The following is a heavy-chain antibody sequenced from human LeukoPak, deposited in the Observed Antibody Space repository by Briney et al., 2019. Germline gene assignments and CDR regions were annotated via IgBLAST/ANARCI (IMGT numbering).Heavy chain of an antibody. J-gene: IGHJ6*02. D-gene: IGHD6-13*01. CDR1: GFSFSSYA. V-gene: IGHV3-30-3*01. CDR2: ISYDENNK. Sequence: PGGSLRLSCAASGFSFSSYAIHWVRQAPGKGLEWVAVISYDENNKNYADSVKGRFTISRDNAKNSLYLQMNSLRAEDTAVYYCARGAAAGEIPEYYYGMDVWGQGTTVTVSS. CDR3: ARGAAAGEIPEYYYGMDV.